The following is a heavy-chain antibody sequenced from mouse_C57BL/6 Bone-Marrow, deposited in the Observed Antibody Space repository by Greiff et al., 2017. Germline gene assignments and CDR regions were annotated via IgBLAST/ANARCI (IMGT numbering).Heavy chain of an antibody. CDR1: GFTFSSYA. D-gene: IGHD1-1*01. CDR3: ARGIYSWYFYV. Sequence: VQLKESGGGLVKPGGSLKLSCAASGFTFSSYAMSWVRQTPEKRLEWVATISDGGSYTYYPDNVKGRFTISRDNAKNNLYLQMSHLKSEDTAMYYCARGIYSWYFYVWGTGTTVTVSS. CDR2: ISDGGSYT. V-gene: IGHV5-4*01. J-gene: IGHJ1*03.